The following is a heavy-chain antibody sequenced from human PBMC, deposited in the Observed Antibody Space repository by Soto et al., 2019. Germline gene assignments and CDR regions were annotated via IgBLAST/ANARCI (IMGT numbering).Heavy chain of an antibody. CDR3: AKDRSCSSISCYNEGYYYYGMDV. CDR2: ISYDGSNK. V-gene: IGHV3-30*18. J-gene: IGHJ6*02. Sequence: QVQLVESGGGVVQPGRSLRLSCAASGFTFSSYGMHWVRQAPGKGLEWVAVISYDGSNKYYADSVKGRFTISRDNSKNTLYLQMNSLRAEDTAVYYCAKDRSCSSISCYNEGYYYYGMDVWGQGTTVTVSS. CDR1: GFTFSSYG. D-gene: IGHD2-2*02.